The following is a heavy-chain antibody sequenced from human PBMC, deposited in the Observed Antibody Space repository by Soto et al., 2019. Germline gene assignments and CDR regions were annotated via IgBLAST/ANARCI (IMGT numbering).Heavy chain of an antibody. CDR2: IYPGDSDT. V-gene: IGHV5-51*01. D-gene: IGHD4-17*01. CDR3: ARQVATTYFDY. J-gene: IGHJ4*02. CDR1: GYSFPNYW. Sequence: GESLKISCKGSGYSFPNYWIGWVRQMPGKGLEWMGIIYPGDSDTRYSPSFQGQVTISADKSISTAYLQWSSLKASDTAMYYCARQVATTYFDYWGQGTLVTVSS.